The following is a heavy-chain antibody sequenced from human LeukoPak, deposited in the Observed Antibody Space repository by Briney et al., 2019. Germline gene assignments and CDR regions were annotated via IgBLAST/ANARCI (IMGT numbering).Heavy chain of an antibody. CDR1: GGSISSYY. J-gene: IGHJ3*01. CDR2: IYYSGST. V-gene: IGHV4-59*01. D-gene: IGHD5-12*01. CDR3: ARSRGYSGYAYVAFDL. Sequence: SETLSLTCTVSGGSISSYYWSWIRQPPGKGLEWIGYIYYSGSTNYNPSLKSRVTISVDTSKNQFSLKLSSVTAADTAVYYCARSRGYSGYAYVAFDLWGQGTMVTVSS.